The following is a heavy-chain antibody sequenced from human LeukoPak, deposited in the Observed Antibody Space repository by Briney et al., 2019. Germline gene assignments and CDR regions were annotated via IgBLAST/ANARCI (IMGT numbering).Heavy chain of an antibody. CDR2: ILASEES. V-gene: IGHV4-59*02. CDR3: ARGHGWYDP. D-gene: IGHD2-15*01. Sequence: SEILSLTCTVSGGAVSGRSWSWLRQAPGKGLEWIGYILASEESNYNPSLQGRVTISADTSKNQFSLRLTSVTAADTALYFCARGHGWYDPLGQGTLVTVSS. J-gene: IGHJ5*02. CDR1: GGAVSGRS.